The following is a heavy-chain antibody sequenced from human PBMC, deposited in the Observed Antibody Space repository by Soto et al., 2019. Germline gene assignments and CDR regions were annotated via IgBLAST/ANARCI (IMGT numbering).Heavy chain of an antibody. CDR3: PRVEDDSSGWYDYYGMDV. D-gene: IGHD6-19*01. CDR1: GGTFSSHA. V-gene: IGHV1-69*06. J-gene: IGHJ6*02. Sequence: SVKVSCKAPGGTFSSHAISWARQAPGQGREWMVGIIPIFGTANYAQKFQGRVTITADKSTSTASMELSSLRSEDTAVYYCPRVEDDSSGWYDYYGMDVWGQGTTVTVYS. CDR2: IIPIFGTA.